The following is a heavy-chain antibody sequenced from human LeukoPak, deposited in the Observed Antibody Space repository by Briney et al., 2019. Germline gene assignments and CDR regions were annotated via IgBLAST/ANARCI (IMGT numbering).Heavy chain of an antibody. CDR2: INPSDFYT. Sequence: GEPLRIPCTGPGYIFTSYWTSWVRPMPGKGLAWMWRINPSDFYTTYSPPFQGHVTISADKSLSTAFLQWSSLKASATAMYYCARNFGSTEAFDIWGQGTLVTVSS. V-gene: IGHV5-10-1*01. CDR3: ARNFGSTEAFDI. J-gene: IGHJ3*02. CDR1: GYIFTSYW. D-gene: IGHD6-13*01.